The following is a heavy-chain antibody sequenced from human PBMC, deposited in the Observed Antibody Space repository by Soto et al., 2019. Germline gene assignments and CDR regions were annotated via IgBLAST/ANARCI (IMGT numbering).Heavy chain of an antibody. J-gene: IGHJ6*02. D-gene: IGHD6-6*01. CDR2: IYPGDSDP. CDR1: GYSFTSYW. Sequence: GESLKISGKGSGYSFTSYWIGWVRHMPGKGLEWMGIIYPGDSDPRYSRPFQGRVTISADKSITTAYLPWTSLKASDTAMYYCARHGRRRQLVPQVGYYCYGMDVWGQGTTVTVSS. CDR3: ARHGRRRQLVPQVGYYCYGMDV. V-gene: IGHV5-51*01.